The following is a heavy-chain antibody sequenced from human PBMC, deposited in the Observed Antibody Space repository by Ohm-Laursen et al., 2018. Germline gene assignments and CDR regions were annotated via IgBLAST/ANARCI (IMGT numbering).Heavy chain of an antibody. V-gene: IGHV4-59*01. CDR3: ARSGSSGWYAN. Sequence: GTLSLTCTVSDGSISSYYWHWIRQPPGKGLEWIGYIDYSGNTNYNPSLKSLLTISVDTSKNQFSLKLSSVTAADTAVYYSARSGSSGWYANWGQRTLVTVSS. J-gene: IGHJ4*02. D-gene: IGHD6-19*01. CDR2: IDYSGNT. CDR1: DGSISSYY.